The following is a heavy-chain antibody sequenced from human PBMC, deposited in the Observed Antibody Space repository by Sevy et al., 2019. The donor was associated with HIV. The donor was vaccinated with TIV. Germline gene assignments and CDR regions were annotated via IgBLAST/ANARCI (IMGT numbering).Heavy chain of an antibody. CDR3: AGPTLTYCSGWSYYDY. D-gene: IGHD6-19*01. J-gene: IGHJ4*02. V-gene: IGHV4-39*01. CDR2: IRYSGST. CDR1: GASISSSGYY. Sequence: SETLSLTCSVSGASISSSGYYWGWIRQPPGKGLEWIASIRYSGSTFYNPSLRSRVTISADTSKNQFSLKLNSVTAADTARYYCAGPTLTYCSGWSYYDYWGQGTVVTVSS.